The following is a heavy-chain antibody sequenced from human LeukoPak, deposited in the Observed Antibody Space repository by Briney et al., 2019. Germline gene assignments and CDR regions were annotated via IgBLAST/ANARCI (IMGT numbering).Heavy chain of an antibody. CDR3: ARGSTVVTPVDY. CDR2: MNPNSGNT. CDR1: GYTFTSYD. Sequence: GASVKVSCKASGYTFTSYDINWVRQATGQGLEWMGWMNPNSGNTGYAQKFQGRVTITADKSTSTAYMELSSLRSEDTAVYYCARGSTVVTPVDYWGQGTLVTVSS. D-gene: IGHD4-23*01. J-gene: IGHJ4*02. V-gene: IGHV1-8*01.